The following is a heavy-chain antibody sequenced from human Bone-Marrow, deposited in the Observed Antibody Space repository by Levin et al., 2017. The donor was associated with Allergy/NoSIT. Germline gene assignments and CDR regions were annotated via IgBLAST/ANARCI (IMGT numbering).Heavy chain of an antibody. J-gene: IGHJ2*01. CDR2: ISAYDGNT. D-gene: IGHD2-2*01. Sequence: PAASVKVSCKASGYTFTSYGISWVRQAPGQGLEWMGWISAYDGNTNFAQKLQGRVTMTTDTSTSTAYMELRSLRSDDTAVYYCARDRAVRYCSSTSCSTLWYFDLWGHGTLVTVSS. CDR1: GYTFTSYG. CDR3: ARDRAVRYCSSTSCSTLWYFDL. V-gene: IGHV1-18*01.